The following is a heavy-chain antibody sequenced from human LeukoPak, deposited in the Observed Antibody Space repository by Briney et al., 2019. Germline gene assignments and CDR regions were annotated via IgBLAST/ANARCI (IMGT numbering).Heavy chain of an antibody. CDR2: IYHSGST. D-gene: IGHD3-22*01. Sequence: SETLSLTCTVSGYSISGGYYWGWIRQPPGKGLEWIGSIYHSGSTYYKPSLKSRVTISVDTSKNLFSLKLSSVTAADTAVYYCAITNYYDSSGYPPRGAFDIWGQGTMVTVSS. CDR3: AITNYYDSSGYPPRGAFDI. CDR1: GYSISGGYY. J-gene: IGHJ3*02. V-gene: IGHV4-38-2*02.